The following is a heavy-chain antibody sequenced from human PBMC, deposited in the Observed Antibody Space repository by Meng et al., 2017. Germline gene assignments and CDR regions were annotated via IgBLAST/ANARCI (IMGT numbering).Heavy chain of an antibody. J-gene: IGHJ5*02. CDR2: MNPNSGNT. CDR3: ARGYYGSGLFDP. V-gene: IGHV1-8*03. D-gene: IGHD3-10*01. Sequence: VEVVQVGAEVKKPGASLKVSCKASGYTFTSYDINWVRQATGQGLEWMGWMNPNSGNTGYAQKFQGRVTITRNTSISTAYMELSSRRSEDTAVYYCARGYYGSGLFDPWGQGTLVTVSS. CDR1: GYTFTSYD.